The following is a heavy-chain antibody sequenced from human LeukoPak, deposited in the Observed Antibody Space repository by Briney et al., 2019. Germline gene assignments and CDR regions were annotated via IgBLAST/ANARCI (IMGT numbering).Heavy chain of an antibody. J-gene: IGHJ5*02. CDR2: IYYSGDT. D-gene: IGHD3-10*01. V-gene: IGHV4-59*01. Sequence: SETLSLTCTVSNDAIAGYSWSWIRQPPGKGLEWIGYIYYSGDTNYNPSLQSRVTISVDTSKNQFSLKLTSVTAADTAVYYCVRGPYGSSISNWFDPWGRGALVIVSS. CDR1: NDAIAGYS. CDR3: VRGPYGSSISNWFDP.